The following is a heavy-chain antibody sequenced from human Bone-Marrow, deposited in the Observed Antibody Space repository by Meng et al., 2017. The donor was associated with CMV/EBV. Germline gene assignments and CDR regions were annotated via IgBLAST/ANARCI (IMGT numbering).Heavy chain of an antibody. J-gene: IGHJ4*02. CDR3: ERVILEWLPYFDY. CDR2: INPNSGGT. Sequence: ASVKVSCKASGYTFTGYYMHWVRQDPGQGLEWMGWINPNSGGTNYAQKFQGRVTMTRDTSISTAYMELSRLRSDDTAVYYCERVILEWLPYFDYWGQGTLVTVSS. V-gene: IGHV1-2*02. CDR1: GYTFTGYY. D-gene: IGHD3-3*01.